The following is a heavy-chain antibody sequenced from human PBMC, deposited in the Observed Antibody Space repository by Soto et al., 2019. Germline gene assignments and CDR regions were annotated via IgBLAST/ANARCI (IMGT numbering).Heavy chain of an antibody. Sequence: GGSLRLSCAASGFSFSTYAMTWVRQAPGKGLEWVSVVSGNGDTSYYAESVKDRFTISRDNSKNTSYLEMNSLGGDDTAVYYCAKVYGSGSRPYYYGMDVWGQGTMVTVSS. CDR1: GFSFSTYA. CDR3: AKVYGSGSRPYYYGMDV. J-gene: IGHJ6*02. CDR2: VSGNGDTS. V-gene: IGHV3-23*01. D-gene: IGHD2-15*01.